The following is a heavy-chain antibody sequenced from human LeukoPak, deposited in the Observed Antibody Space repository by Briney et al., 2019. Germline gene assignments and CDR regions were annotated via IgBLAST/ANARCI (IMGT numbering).Heavy chain of an antibody. CDR2: IYYSGST. J-gene: IGHJ4*02. Sequence: SETLSLTCTVSGGSISSYYWSWIRQPPGKGLEWIGYIYYSGSTNYNPSLKSRVTISIDTSKNQFSLKLGSVTAADTAVYYCARVGRELRIDYWGQGTLVTVSS. CDR3: ARVGRELRIDY. D-gene: IGHD1-26*01. V-gene: IGHV4-59*01. CDR1: GGSISSYY.